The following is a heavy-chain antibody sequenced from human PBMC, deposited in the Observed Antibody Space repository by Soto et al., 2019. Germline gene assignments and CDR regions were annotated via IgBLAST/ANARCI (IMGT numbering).Heavy chain of an antibody. D-gene: IGHD6-19*01. Sequence: EASVKVSCKASGYTFTSYAMHWVRQAPGQRLEWMGWINAGNGNTKYSQKFQGRVTITRDTSATTAYMELSSLRSEDTALYYCARDLPFAEYSSGGVDSGRDVWRQGT. CDR3: ARDLPFAEYSSGGVDSGRDV. CDR1: GYTFTSYA. J-gene: IGHJ6*02. CDR2: INAGNGNT. V-gene: IGHV1-3*01.